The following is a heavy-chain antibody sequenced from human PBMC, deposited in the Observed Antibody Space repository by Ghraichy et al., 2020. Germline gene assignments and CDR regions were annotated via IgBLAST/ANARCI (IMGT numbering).Heavy chain of an antibody. CDR1: GFTFSNYA. V-gene: IGHV3-30*04. J-gene: IGHJ3*01. D-gene: IGHD2-15*01. CDR2: ISYDGINK. CDR3: AREYYFGGNTYSIFAFDV. Sequence: GGSLRLSCAASGFTFSNYAMHWVRQAPGKGLEWVAVISYDGINKDYADSVKGRFSISRDNSKNTLYLQMNSLRAEDTAVYYCAREYYFGGNTYSIFAFDVWGQGTLVTVSS.